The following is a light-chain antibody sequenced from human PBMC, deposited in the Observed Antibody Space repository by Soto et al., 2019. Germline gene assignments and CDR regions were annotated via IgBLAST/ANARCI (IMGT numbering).Light chain of an antibody. Sequence: EIVLTQSPGTLSLSPGERATLSCRASQSVSSSYLAWYQQKPGQAPRLLIYGASSRATGIPDRCSGNVSGTDVTLTISRREPENFAVYYCQQQSSSPPYTFGQCTKLEIK. CDR1: QSVSSSY. CDR2: GAS. J-gene: IGKJ2*01. CDR3: QQQSSSPPYT. V-gene: IGKV3-20*01.